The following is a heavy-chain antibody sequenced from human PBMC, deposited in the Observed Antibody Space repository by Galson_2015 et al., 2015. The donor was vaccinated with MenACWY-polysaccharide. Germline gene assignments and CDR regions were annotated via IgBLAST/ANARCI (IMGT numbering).Heavy chain of an antibody. CDR2: IYWVAHR. CDR3: VHRMGVAGGVRT. J-gene: IGHJ5*02. V-gene: IGHV2-5*02. D-gene: IGHD3-16*01. CDR1: GFSVSTSGVG. Sequence: PALVNPTQTLTLSCTFSGFSVSTSGVGVGWIRQPHGKALEWLADIYWVAHRGYSPPLKSRLTITKGRCSNQVILTMTNMDPVDTATYYCVHRMGVAGGVRTWGQGTLVSVSS.